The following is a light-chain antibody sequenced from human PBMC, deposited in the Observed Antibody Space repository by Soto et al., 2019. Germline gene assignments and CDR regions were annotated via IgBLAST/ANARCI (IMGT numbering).Light chain of an antibody. J-gene: IGLJ3*02. Sequence: QSVLTQQPSVSGAPGQRVTISCTGSSSNIGAGYDVHWYQQLPGTAPKLLIFGNNNRPSGVPDRFSGSKSGTSASLAITGLQAEDEADYYCQSYDSSVSGWVFGGGTKVTVL. CDR2: GNN. CDR1: SSNIGAGYD. CDR3: QSYDSSVSGWV. V-gene: IGLV1-40*01.